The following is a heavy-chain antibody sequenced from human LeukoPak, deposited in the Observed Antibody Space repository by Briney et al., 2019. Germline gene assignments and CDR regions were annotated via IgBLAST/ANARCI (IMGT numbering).Heavy chain of an antibody. CDR3: ARGVKQQPKRGGFAP. CDR2: INHSGST. J-gene: IGHJ5*02. Sequence: PSETLSLTCAVYGGSLSGYYWSWIRQPPGKGLERIGEINHSGSTNYNPSLKSRVTISVDTSKNQFSLKLSSVTAADTAVYYCARGVKQQPKRGGFAPGAQGPRVPVSP. D-gene: IGHD6-13*01. V-gene: IGHV4-34*01. CDR1: GGSLSGYY.